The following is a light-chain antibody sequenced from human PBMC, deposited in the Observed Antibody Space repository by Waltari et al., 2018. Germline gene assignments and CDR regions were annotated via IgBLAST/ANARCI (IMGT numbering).Light chain of an antibody. CDR3: QAWDSSFVV. CDR2: QDS. Sequence: SYELTQPPSVSVSPGQTDSITCSGDKLGDKYACWYQQKPGQSPVLVIYQDSKRTSGIPERFSGSNSGNTATLTISGTQAMDEADYYCQAWDSSFVVFGGGTXLTV. CDR1: KLGDKY. V-gene: IGLV3-1*01. J-gene: IGLJ2*01.